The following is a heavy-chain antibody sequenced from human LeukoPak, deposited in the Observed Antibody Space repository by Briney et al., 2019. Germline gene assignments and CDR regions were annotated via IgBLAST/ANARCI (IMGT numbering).Heavy chain of an antibody. D-gene: IGHD4-23*01. Sequence: EASETLSLTCTVSGGSISSSSYYWGWIRQPPGKGLEWIGSIYYSGSTYYNPSLKSRVTISVDTSKNQFSLKLSSVTAADTAVYYCARDSAYGGNSPYWGLGTLVTVSS. CDR1: GGSISSSSYY. J-gene: IGHJ4*02. V-gene: IGHV4-39*07. CDR2: IYYSGST. CDR3: ARDSAYGGNSPY.